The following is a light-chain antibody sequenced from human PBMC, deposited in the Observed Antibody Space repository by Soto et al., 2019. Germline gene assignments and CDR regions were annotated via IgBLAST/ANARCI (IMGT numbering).Light chain of an antibody. J-gene: IGLJ1*01. V-gene: IGLV2-14*01. CDR3: SSYTSSSTWV. CDR1: SSDVGGYNY. CDR2: DVS. Sequence: QSALTQPASVSGSPVQSITISCTGTSSDVGGYNYVSWYQQHPGKAPKLMIYDVSNRPSGVSNRFSGSKSGNTASLTISGLQAEDEADYYCSSYTSSSTWVFGTGTKVTVL.